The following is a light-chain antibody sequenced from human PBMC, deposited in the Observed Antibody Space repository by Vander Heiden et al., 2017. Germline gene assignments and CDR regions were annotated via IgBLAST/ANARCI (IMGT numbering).Light chain of an antibody. V-gene: IGLV1-44*01. CDR3: ASWDDSLNGVV. Sequence: VLAPPPSPSGTPGQRVAISCSGSSSNIGSNNVNWYQQFPGTAPKLLIHKSDRRPSGIPDRVSGSKSGTSASLAISGLQSEDEADYYCASWDDSLNGVVFGGGTKLTVL. CDR2: KSD. J-gene: IGLJ2*01. CDR1: SSNIGSNN.